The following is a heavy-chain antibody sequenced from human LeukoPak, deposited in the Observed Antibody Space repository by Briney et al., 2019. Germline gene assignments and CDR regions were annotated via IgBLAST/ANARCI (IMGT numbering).Heavy chain of an antibody. D-gene: IGHD7-27*01. CDR3: AREELGIGNWFDP. CDR2: IIPIFGTA. J-gene: IGHJ5*02. CDR1: GGTFSSYA. V-gene: IGHV1-69*13. Sequence: ASVKVSCKASGGTFSSYAISWVRQAPGQGLEWMGGIIPIFGTANYAQKFQGRVTITADESTSTAYMELSSLRSEDTAVYYCAREELGIGNWFDPWGQGTLVTISS.